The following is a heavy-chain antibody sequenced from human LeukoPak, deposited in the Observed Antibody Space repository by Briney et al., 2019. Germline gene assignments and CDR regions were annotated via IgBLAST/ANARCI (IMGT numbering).Heavy chain of an antibody. Sequence: SETLSLTCTVSGGSISSSSYYWGWIRQPPGKGLEWIGSIYYSGSTYYNPSLKSRVTISVDTSKNQFSLKLSSVTAAGTAVYYCARHPLTPYGMDVWGQGTTVTVSS. V-gene: IGHV4-39*01. CDR3: ARHPLTPYGMDV. J-gene: IGHJ6*02. CDR1: GGSISSSSYY. CDR2: IYYSGST.